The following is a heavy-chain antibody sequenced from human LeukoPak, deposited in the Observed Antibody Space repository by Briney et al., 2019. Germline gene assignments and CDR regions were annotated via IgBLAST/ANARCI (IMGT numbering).Heavy chain of an antibody. V-gene: IGHV3-30*04. CDR3: TYAKRH. CDR2: ISYDGSNK. CDR1: GLAFSSYS. Sequence: GGSLRLSCVASGLAFSSYSMHWVRQAPGKGLEWVAVISYDGSNKYYADSVKGRFTISRDNSKNTLYLQMNSLRAEDTAVYYCTYAKRHWGQGTLVTVSS. J-gene: IGHJ4*02. D-gene: IGHD4-17*01.